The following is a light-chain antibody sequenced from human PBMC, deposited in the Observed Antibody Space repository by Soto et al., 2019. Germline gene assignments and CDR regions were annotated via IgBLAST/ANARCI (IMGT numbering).Light chain of an antibody. CDR2: DVS. V-gene: IGLV2-14*03. CDR3: CSYTSSSTPWV. J-gene: IGLJ1*01. CDR1: SSDVGGYNY. Sequence: SVLPQPASVSGSPGQSITISCAGTSSDVGGYNYVSWYQQHPGKAPKLMIYDVSDRPSGVSNRFSASKSGNTASLTISGLQAEDEADYYCCSYTSSSTPWVFGTGTKVTVL.